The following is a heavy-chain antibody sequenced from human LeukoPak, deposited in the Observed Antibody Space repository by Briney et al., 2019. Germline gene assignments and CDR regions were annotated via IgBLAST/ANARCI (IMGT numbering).Heavy chain of an antibody. CDR1: GFTFSSYA. CDR2: ISYDGSNK. Sequence: PGRSLRLSCAASGFTFSSYAMHWVRQAPGKGLEWVAVISYDGSNKYYADSVKGRFTISRDNAKKSVYLQMDSLRVEDTAMYYCARDQIGSWWGQGTLVIVSS. D-gene: IGHD6-13*01. V-gene: IGHV3-30-3*01. CDR3: ARDQIGSW. J-gene: IGHJ4*02.